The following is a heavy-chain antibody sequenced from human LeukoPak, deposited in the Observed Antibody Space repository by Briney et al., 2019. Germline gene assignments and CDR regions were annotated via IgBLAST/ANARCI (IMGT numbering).Heavy chain of an antibody. CDR3: ARVYYYDSSGYLSYYFDY. CDR2: ISAYNGNT. V-gene: IGHV1-18*01. Sequence: VASVKVSCKASGYTFTSYGISWVRQAPGQGLEWMGWISAYNGNTNYAQKLQGRVTMTTDTSTSTAYMELRSLRSDDTAVYYCARVYYYDSSGYLSYYFDYWGQGTLVTVSS. CDR1: GYTFTSYG. D-gene: IGHD3-22*01. J-gene: IGHJ4*02.